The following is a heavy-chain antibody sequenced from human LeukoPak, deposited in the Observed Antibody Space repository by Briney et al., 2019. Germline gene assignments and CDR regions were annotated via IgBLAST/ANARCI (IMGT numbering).Heavy chain of an antibody. V-gene: IGHV4-39*01. D-gene: IGHD3-9*01. CDR2: IHHSGST. J-gene: IGHJ5*02. Sequence: PSETLSLTCTVSGGSIISYNYYWGWIRQPPGKGLEWIGIIHHSGSTSYNPSLPSRVTISVDTSKNQFSLKLSSVTAADTAVYYCARGYYDILTGYPNWFDPWGQGTLVTVSP. CDR3: ARGYYDILTGYPNWFDP. CDR1: GGSIISYNYY.